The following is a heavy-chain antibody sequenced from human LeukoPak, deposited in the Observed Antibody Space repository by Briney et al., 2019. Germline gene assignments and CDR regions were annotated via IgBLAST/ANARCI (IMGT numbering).Heavy chain of an antibody. Sequence: SETLSLTCTVSGGSISSYYWSWVRQPAGKGLEWIGRIYTSGSTNYNPSLKSRVTMSVDTSKNQFSLKLSSVTAADTAVYYCARDIPPAHLRFLEWSMEKVMDVWGKGTTVSVSS. D-gene: IGHD3-3*01. CDR2: IYTSGST. J-gene: IGHJ6*03. CDR3: ARDIPPAHLRFLEWSMEKVMDV. CDR1: GGSISSYY. V-gene: IGHV4-4*07.